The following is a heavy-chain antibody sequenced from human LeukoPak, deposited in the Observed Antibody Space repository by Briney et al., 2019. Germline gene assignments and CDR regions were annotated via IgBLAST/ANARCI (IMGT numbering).Heavy chain of an antibody. Sequence: ASVKVSCKASRGTFSSYAISWVRQAPGQGLEWMGGIIPILGTANYAQKFQGRVTITADEFTSTAYMELSSLRSEDTAVYYCARCPHDYYGDLNWFDPWGQGTLVTVSS. CDR1: RGTFSSYA. J-gene: IGHJ5*02. CDR2: IIPILGTA. D-gene: IGHD4-17*01. V-gene: IGHV1-69*13. CDR3: ARCPHDYYGDLNWFDP.